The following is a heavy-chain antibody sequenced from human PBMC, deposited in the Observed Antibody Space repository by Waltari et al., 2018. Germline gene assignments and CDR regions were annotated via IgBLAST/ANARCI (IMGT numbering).Heavy chain of an antibody. CDR3: ARGEDIIGTILLGDY. Sequence: QVQLVESGGGVVQPGTSLRLSCAASGFTFSSYGMHWVRQSPGKGLEWWGRIWYYGSNKYYADSVKGRFTISRDNSKNTLFLQMNSLRAEDTAVYYCARGEDIIGTILLGDYWGQGTLVTVSS. V-gene: IGHV3-33*01. J-gene: IGHJ4*02. CDR1: GFTFSSYG. CDR2: IWYYGSNK. D-gene: IGHD1-7*01.